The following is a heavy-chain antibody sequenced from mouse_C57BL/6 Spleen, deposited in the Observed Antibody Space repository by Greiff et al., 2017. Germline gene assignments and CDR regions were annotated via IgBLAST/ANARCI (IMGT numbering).Heavy chain of an antibody. D-gene: IGHD2-3*01. Sequence: QVQLQQPGAELVKPGASVKMSCKASGYTFTSYWITWVKQRPGQGLEWIGDIYPGSGSTNYNEKFKSKATLTVDTSSSTAYMQLSSLTSEDSAVYYCARSDGYYPAWFAYWGQVTLVTVSA. V-gene: IGHV1-55*01. CDR2: IYPGSGST. CDR3: ARSDGYYPAWFAY. CDR1: GYTFTSYW. J-gene: IGHJ3*01.